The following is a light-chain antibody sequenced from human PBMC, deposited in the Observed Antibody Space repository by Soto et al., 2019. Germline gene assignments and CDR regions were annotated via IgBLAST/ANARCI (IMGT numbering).Light chain of an antibody. CDR1: SGHSNYA. V-gene: IGLV4-69*01. J-gene: IGLJ3*02. Sequence: QPVLTQSPSASASLGASVKLTCTLSSGHSNYAIAWHQQQPEKGPRYLMKLNSDGSHSKGGGIPDRFSGSSSGAERYLTISRLQSEDEADYYCQTWGTGRVFGGGTKLTVL. CDR2: LNSDGSH. CDR3: QTWGTGRV.